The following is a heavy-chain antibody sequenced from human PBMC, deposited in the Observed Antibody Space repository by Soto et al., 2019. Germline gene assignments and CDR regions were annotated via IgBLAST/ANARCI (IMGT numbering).Heavy chain of an antibody. CDR2: IYYSGST. V-gene: IGHV4-59*01. J-gene: IGHJ5*02. Sequence: SETLSLTCTVSGGSISGYYWSWIRQPPGKGLEWIGYIYYSGSTNYIPSLKSRVTISVDTSKNQFSLKLSSVTAADTAVYYCARVFTMVRGVIMGNWFDPWGQGTLVTVSS. CDR3: ARVFTMVRGVIMGNWFDP. D-gene: IGHD3-10*01. CDR1: GGSISGYY.